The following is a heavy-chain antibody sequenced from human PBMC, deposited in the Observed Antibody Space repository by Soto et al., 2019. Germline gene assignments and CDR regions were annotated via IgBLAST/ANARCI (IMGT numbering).Heavy chain of an antibody. V-gene: IGHV3-23*01. CDR1: GFTFSSYG. Sequence: PGGSLRLSCAASGFTFSSYGMSWVRRAPGKGLEWVSAISGSGGSTYYADSVKGRFTISRDNSKNTLYLQMNSLRAEDTAVYYCAKDGGSPARPYGMDVWGQGTTVTVSS. D-gene: IGHD6-6*01. J-gene: IGHJ6*02. CDR3: AKDGGSPARPYGMDV. CDR2: ISGSGGST.